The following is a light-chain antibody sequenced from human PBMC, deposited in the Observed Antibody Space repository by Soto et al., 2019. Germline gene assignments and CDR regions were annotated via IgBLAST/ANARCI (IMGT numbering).Light chain of an antibody. CDR1: QSILYSSNNKNY. J-gene: IGKJ1*01. Sequence: DIVMTQFPDSLAVSLGERATINCKSSQSILYSSNNKNYLAWYQHKPGQPPKLLISWASTRESGVPDRFSGSGSGTDFTLTISNLQAEDVAVYHCKQYYGGLKAFGQGTKVEI. CDR2: WAS. CDR3: KQYYGGLKA. V-gene: IGKV4-1*01.